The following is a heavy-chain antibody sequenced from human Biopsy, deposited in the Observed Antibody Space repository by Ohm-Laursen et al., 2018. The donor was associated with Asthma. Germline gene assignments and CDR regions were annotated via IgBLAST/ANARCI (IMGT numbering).Heavy chain of an antibody. CDR2: ISSSSSTI. CDR3: ARDYGGNSGYYYGMDV. V-gene: IGHV3-48*02. CDR1: GFTFGDYW. J-gene: IGHJ6*02. D-gene: IGHD4-23*01. Sequence: SLRLSCAASGFTFGDYWMSWVRQVPGKGLEWVSYISSSSSTIYYADSVKGRFTISRDNAKNSLYLQMNSLRDEDTAVYYCARDYGGNSGYYYGMDVWGQGTTVTVSS.